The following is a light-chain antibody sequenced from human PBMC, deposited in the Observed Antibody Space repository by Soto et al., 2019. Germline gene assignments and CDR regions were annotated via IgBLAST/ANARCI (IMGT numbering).Light chain of an antibody. Sequence: DIQMTQSPSSVSASVGGRVTIICRASQGISRCSAWDQQKPGKAPNLLIHTASSWQSGVPSRFSGSGSGTDFTLTISSLQPEDFATYYCQQANSFPLTFGGGTKVEIK. CDR1: QGISRC. CDR3: QQANSFPLT. CDR2: TAS. J-gene: IGKJ4*01. V-gene: IGKV1-12*01.